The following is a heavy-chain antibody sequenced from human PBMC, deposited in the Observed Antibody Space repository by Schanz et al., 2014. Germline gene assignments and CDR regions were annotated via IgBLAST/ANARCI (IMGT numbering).Heavy chain of an antibody. J-gene: IGHJ4*02. V-gene: IGHV3-7*01. Sequence: EVRLVESGGGLVQPGGSLRLSCAASGFTFSSYCINWVRQAPGKGLEWVANINQDGSEKYYVDSVKGRFTISRDNAKNSLYLQMNGLRAEDTAVFYCARDGAELYYFDDWGQGTLVTVSS. CDR3: ARDGAELYYFDD. D-gene: IGHD1-1*01. CDR2: INQDGSEK. CDR1: GFTFSSYC.